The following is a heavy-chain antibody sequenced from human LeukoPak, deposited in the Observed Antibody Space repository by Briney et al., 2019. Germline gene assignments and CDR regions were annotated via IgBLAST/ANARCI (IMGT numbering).Heavy chain of an antibody. Sequence: MRRIIPIFGTANYAQKFQGRVTITADESTSTAYMELSSLRSEDTAVYYCARTSDDYGLYCGQGTLVTVSS. J-gene: IGHJ4*02. D-gene: IGHD4-17*01. V-gene: IGHV1-69*01. CDR3: ARTSDDYGLY. CDR2: IIPIFGTA.